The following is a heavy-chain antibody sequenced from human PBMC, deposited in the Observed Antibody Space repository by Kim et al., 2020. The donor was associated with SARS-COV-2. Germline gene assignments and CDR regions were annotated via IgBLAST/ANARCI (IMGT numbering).Heavy chain of an antibody. D-gene: IGHD6-13*01. Sequence: GGSLRLTCAASGFTFSSYAMHWVRQAPGKGLEWVAVISYDGSNKYYADSVKGRFTISRDNSKNTLYLQMNSLRAEDTAVYYCARASGGAAAGTGGSYYY. V-gene: IGHV3-30-3*01. CDR3: ARASGGAAAGTGGSYYY. J-gene: IGHJ6*01. CDR2: ISYDGSNK. CDR1: GFTFSSYA.